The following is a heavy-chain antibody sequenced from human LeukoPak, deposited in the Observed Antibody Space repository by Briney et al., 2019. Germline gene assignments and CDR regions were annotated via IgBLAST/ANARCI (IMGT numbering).Heavy chain of an antibody. CDR3: ARRSGSYPRGEFDY. CDR2: INHSGST. Sequence: PSETLSLTCAVYGGSFSGYYWSWIRQPPGKGLEWIGEINHSGSTNYNPSLKSRVTISVDTSKNQFSLKLSSVTAADTAVYYCARRSGSYPRGEFDYWGQGTLVTVSS. CDR1: GGSFSGYY. D-gene: IGHD1-26*01. J-gene: IGHJ4*02. V-gene: IGHV4-34*01.